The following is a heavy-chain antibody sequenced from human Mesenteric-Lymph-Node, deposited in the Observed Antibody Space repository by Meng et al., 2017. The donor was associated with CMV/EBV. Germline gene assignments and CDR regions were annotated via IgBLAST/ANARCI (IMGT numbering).Heavy chain of an antibody. J-gene: IGHJ4*02. Sequence: SETLSLTCTVSGGSISGSDFYWGWIRQPPGKGLEWIASIYYSGSTYYNSALKSRVTISVDTSKNQFSLKLSSVTAADTAVHYCVRVGYNWNLFDYWGQGTLVTVSS. CDR3: VRVGYNWNLFDY. CDR2: IYYSGST. CDR1: GGSISGSDFY. D-gene: IGHD1-1*01. V-gene: IGHV4-39*07.